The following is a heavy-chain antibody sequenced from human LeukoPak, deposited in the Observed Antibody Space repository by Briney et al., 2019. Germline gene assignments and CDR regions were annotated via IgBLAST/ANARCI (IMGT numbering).Heavy chain of an antibody. V-gene: IGHV3-66*04. Sequence: GGSLRLSCAASEFSVGSNYMTWVRQAPGKGLEWVSLIYSGGSTYYADSVKGRFTISRDNSKNTLYLQMNSLRAEDTAVYYCARLGYYDSRGSFDPWGQGTLVTVSS. CDR1: EFSVGSNY. D-gene: IGHD3-22*01. CDR2: IYSGGST. CDR3: ARLGYYDSRGSFDP. J-gene: IGHJ5*02.